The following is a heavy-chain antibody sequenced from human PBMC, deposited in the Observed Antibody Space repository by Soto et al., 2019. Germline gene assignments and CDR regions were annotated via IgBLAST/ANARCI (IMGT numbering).Heavy chain of an antibody. D-gene: IGHD5-12*01. CDR2: ISGSGGST. V-gene: IGHV3-23*01. CDR3: AKVHGGYNLNPFDY. Sequence: EVQLLESGGGLVQPGGSLRLSCAASGFTFSSYAMSWVRQAPGKGLEWVSAISGSGGSTYYADSVKGRFTISRDNSKNTVYLQTNSLSAEDTVVYYCAKVHGGYNLNPFDYWVQETLVTVSS. J-gene: IGHJ4*02. CDR1: GFTFSSYA.